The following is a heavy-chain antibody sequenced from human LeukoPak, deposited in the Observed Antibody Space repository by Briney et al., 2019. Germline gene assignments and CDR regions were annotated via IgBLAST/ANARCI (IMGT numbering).Heavy chain of an antibody. Sequence: GGSLRLSCAASGFTVSSSYMSWVRQAPGKGLEWVALISFDGSNEYYADSVKGRFTISRDNSKNTLYLQMNSLRTEDMAVYYCAGSGISVSWMGMDVWGQGTTVTVSS. J-gene: IGHJ6*02. CDR2: ISFDGSNE. V-gene: IGHV3-30*03. CDR3: AGSGISVSWMGMDV. CDR1: GFTVSSSY. D-gene: IGHD1-14*01.